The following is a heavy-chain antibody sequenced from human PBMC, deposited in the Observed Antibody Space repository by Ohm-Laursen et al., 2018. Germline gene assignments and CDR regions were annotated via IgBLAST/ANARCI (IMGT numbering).Heavy chain of an antibody. Sequence: SLRLSCAASGFTFSHYSMNWVRQAPGKGPEWLSYIGTSNTTIYYADSVNGRFTISRDNAKNSLYLQMNSLRVEDTAVYYCARPKQWLGYFDLWGQGTLVTVSS. CDR1: GFTFSHYS. V-gene: IGHV3-48*04. CDR3: ARPKQWLGYFDL. CDR2: IGTSNTTI. D-gene: IGHD6-19*01. J-gene: IGHJ5*02.